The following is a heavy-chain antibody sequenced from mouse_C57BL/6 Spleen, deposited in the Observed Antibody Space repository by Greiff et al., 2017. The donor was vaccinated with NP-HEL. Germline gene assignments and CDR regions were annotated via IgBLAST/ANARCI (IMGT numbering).Heavy chain of an antibody. CDR2: IHPNSGTT. Sequence: QVQLKQPGAELVKPGASVKLSCKASGYTFTSYWMHWVKQRPGQGLEWIGMIHPNSGTTNYNEKFKSKATLTVDKSSNTAYMQLSSLTSEDSAVYYCARFDDYDGFAMDYWGQGTSVTVSS. V-gene: IGHV1-64*01. CDR3: ARFDDYDGFAMDY. J-gene: IGHJ4*01. CDR1: GYTFTSYW. D-gene: IGHD2-4*01.